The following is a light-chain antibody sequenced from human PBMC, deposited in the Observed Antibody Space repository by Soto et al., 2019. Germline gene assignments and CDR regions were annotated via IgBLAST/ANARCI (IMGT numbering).Light chain of an antibody. V-gene: IGKV1-5*01. CDR3: QQYKNWPL. Sequence: DIQMTPSPSTLSASVGYRVTITCRASQSISSWLAWYQQKPGKAPKLLIYDASSLESGVPSRFSGSGFGTEFTLTISSLQPEDFAVYYCQQYKNWPLFGQGKRLEIK. J-gene: IGKJ5*01. CDR2: DAS. CDR1: QSISSW.